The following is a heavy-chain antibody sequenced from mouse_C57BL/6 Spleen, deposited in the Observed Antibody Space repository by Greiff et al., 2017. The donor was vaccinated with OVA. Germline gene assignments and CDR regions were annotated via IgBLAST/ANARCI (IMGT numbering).Heavy chain of an antibody. Sequence: VQLQQSGPELVKPGASVKISCKASGYTFTDYYINWVKQRPGPGLEWIGWIYPGSGNTKYNEKFKGKATLTVDTSSSTAYMQLSSLTSEDSEVYFCARGRITTVEYLAYWGQGTLVTVSA. J-gene: IGHJ3*01. V-gene: IGHV1-84*01. CDR2: IYPGSGNT. CDR1: GYTFTDYY. D-gene: IGHD1-1*01. CDR3: ARGRITTVEYLAY.